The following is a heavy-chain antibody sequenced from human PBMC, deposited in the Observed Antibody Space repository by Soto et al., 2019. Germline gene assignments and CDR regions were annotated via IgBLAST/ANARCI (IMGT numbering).Heavy chain of an antibody. D-gene: IGHD1-1*01. CDR1: GFTFKDYA. CDR3: ANDWGTTGIGGWFDS. V-gene: IGHV3-23*01. J-gene: IGHJ5*01. Sequence: EVQLLESGGGLVQPGGSLRLSCTASGFTFKDYAMSWVRQAPGKGLEWVSGISGHGAATYYVDSVKGRFTISRDKLTNTVYLQMNSLRPEDTAVYYCANDWGTTGIGGWFDSWGQGTLVTVSS. CDR2: ISGHGAAT.